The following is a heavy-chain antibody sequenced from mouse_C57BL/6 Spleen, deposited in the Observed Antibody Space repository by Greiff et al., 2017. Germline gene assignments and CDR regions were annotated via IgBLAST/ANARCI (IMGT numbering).Heavy chain of an antibody. D-gene: IGHD1-1*01. J-gene: IGHJ2*01. CDR2: IDPSASYT. CDR1: GYTFTSYW. V-gene: IGHV1-50*01. CDR3: ARQGGVVATGRYYFDY. Sequence: QVQLQQPGAELVKPGASVKLSCKASGYTFTSYWMQWVKQRPGQGLEWIGEIDPSASYTNYNQKFKGKATLTVDTSSSTAYMQLSSLTSEDSAVYYCARQGGVVATGRYYFDYWGQGTTLTVSS.